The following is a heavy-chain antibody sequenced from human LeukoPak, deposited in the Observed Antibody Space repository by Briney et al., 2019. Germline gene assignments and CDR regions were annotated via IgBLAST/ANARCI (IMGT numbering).Heavy chain of an antibody. D-gene: IGHD5-18*01. CDR3: ARVSRPNSYGYNPLDY. Sequence: SETLSLTCTVSGGSVSNSLYYWSWIRQPPGKRLEWIGYIYYNGDTNYNPSLKSRVIISIDTSSNQFSLRLNSMTAADTAVYYCARVSRPNSYGYNPLDYWGQGTLVTASS. V-gene: IGHV4-61*01. J-gene: IGHJ4*02. CDR2: IYYNGDT. CDR1: GGSVSNSLYY.